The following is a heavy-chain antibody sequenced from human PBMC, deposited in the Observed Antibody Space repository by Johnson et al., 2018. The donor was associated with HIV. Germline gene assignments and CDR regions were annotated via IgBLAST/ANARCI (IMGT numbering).Heavy chain of an antibody. Sequence: QVQLVESGGGVVQPGRSLRLSCAVSGFTFSSYAMHWVRQAPGKGLEWVAIISYDGSNKYYADSVKGRFTISRDNSKNTLYLQMNSLRAEDTAVYYCARDTAGEGCAFDIWGQGTMVTVSS. D-gene: IGHD3-10*01. CDR1: GFTFSSYA. CDR2: ISYDGSNK. J-gene: IGHJ3*02. V-gene: IGHV3-30*14. CDR3: ARDTAGEGCAFDI.